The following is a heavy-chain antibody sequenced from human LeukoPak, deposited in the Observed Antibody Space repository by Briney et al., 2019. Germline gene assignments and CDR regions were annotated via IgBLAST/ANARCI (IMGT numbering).Heavy chain of an antibody. CDR1: GGSISSSNW. Sequence: PSETLSLTCAVSGGSISSSNWWSWVRPPPGKGLEWIGEIYHSGSTNYNPSLKSRVTISVDKSKNKFSLKLSSVTAADTAVYYCARIPSSRGSSSSFDYWGQGTLVTVSS. J-gene: IGHJ4*02. CDR2: IYHSGST. D-gene: IGHD6-6*01. V-gene: IGHV4-4*02. CDR3: ARIPSSRGSSSSFDY.